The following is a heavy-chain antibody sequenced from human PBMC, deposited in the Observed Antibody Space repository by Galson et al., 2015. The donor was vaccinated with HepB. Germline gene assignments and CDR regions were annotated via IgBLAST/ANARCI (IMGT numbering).Heavy chain of an antibody. CDR1: GFTFSSYA. D-gene: IGHD2-15*01. CDR2: ISYDGSNK. CDR3: ARGEGPRCSGGSCYSFDY. J-gene: IGHJ4*02. V-gene: IGHV3-30*04. Sequence: SLRLSCAASGFTFSSYAMHWVRQAPGKGLEWVAVISYDGSNKYYADSVKGRFTISRDNSKNTLYLQMNSLRAEDTAVYYCARGEGPRCSGGSCYSFDYWGQGTLVTVSS.